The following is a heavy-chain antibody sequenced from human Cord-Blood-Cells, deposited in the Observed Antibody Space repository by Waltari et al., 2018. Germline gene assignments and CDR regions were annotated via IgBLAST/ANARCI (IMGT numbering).Heavy chain of an antibody. J-gene: IGHJ3*02. D-gene: IGHD3-3*01. CDR3: ATRAVTLRKTKGAFDI. V-gene: IGHV4-39*01. CDR1: GGSISSSSYY. CDR2: IYYSGST. Sequence: QLQLQESGPGLVKPSETLSLTCTVSGGSISSSSYYWGWIRQPPGKGLEWIGSIYYSGSTYYNPYLKSRVTISVDTSKNQFSLKLSSVTAADTAVYYCATRAVTLRKTKGAFDIWGQGTMVTVSS.